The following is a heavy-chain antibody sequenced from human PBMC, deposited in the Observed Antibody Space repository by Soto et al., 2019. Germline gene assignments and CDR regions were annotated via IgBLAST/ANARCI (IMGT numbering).Heavy chain of an antibody. CDR1: GYTFTGYY. Sequence: ASVKVSCKASGYTFTGYYVHWVRQAPGQGLEWMGWINPNSGGTNYAQKFQGRVTMTRDTSISTAYMELSRLRSDDTAVYYCARERRVTMIVVVSSRWFDPWGQGTLVTVSS. CDR3: ARERRVTMIVVVSSRWFDP. CDR2: INPNSGGT. J-gene: IGHJ5*02. D-gene: IGHD3-22*01. V-gene: IGHV1-2*02.